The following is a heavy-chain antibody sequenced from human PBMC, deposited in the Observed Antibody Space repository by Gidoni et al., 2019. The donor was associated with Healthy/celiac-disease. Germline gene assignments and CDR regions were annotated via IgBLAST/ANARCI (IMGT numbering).Heavy chain of an antibody. Sequence: EVQLVESGGGLVKPGGPLRLSCAASCFTFSNAWMNWARQAPGKGLGWVGRIKSKTDGGTTDYAAPVKGRFTISRDDSKNTLYLQMSSLKTEDTAVYYCTTEPITMIVVFAFDIWGQGTMVTVSS. V-gene: IGHV3-15*07. D-gene: IGHD3-22*01. CDR2: IKSKTDGGTT. J-gene: IGHJ3*02. CDR3: TTEPITMIVVFAFDI. CDR1: CFTFSNAW.